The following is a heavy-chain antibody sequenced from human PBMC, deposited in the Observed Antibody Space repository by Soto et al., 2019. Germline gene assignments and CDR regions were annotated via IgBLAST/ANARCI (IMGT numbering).Heavy chain of an antibody. CDR3: AKNGYCSSTSCPLYDY. CDR1: GFTFSSYA. Sequence: GGSLRLSCAASGFTFSSYAMSWVRQAPGKGLEWVSAISGSGGSTYYADSVKGRFTISRDNSKNTLYLQMNSLRAEDTAVYYCAKNGYCSSTSCPLYDYWGQGTLVTVSS. CDR2: ISGSGGST. D-gene: IGHD2-2*03. J-gene: IGHJ4*02. V-gene: IGHV3-23*01.